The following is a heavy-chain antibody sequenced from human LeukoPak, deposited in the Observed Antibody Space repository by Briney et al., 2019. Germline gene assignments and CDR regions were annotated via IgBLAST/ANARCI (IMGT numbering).Heavy chain of an antibody. D-gene: IGHD6-13*01. J-gene: IGHJ2*01. CDR2: INWNGGST. Sequence: GGSLRLSCAASGFTFDSFSINWVRQAPGKGLEWVSGINWNGGSTGYADSVKGRFTISRDNAKNSLYLQMNSLRAEDTALYYCARDTIAAAGNWYFDLWGRGTLVTVSS. CDR3: ARDTIAAAGNWYFDL. V-gene: IGHV3-20*04. CDR1: GFTFDSFS.